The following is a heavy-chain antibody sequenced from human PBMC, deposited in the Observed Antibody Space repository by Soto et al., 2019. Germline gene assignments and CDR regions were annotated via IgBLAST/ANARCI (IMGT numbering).Heavy chain of an antibody. J-gene: IGHJ6*02. CDR1: GGSISSYY. CDR3: ARASGIIVLVPAAMLHYYGMDV. Sequence: SETLSLTCTVSGGSISSYYWGWIRQPPGKGLEWIGSIYYSGSTYYNPSLKSRVTISVDTSKNQFSLKLSSVTAADTAVYYCARASGIIVLVPAAMLHYYGMDVWGQGTTVTVSS. D-gene: IGHD2-2*01. CDR2: IYYSGST. V-gene: IGHV4-39*01.